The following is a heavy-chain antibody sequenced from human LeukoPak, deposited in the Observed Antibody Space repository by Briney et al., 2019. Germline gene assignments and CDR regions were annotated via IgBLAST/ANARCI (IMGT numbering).Heavy chain of an antibody. CDR2: ISGSGGST. CDR3: ARERVLRFLEWPSAVYDAFDI. Sequence: GGSLRLSCAASGFTFSSYAMSWVRQAPGKGLEWVSAISGSGGSTYYADSVKGRFTISRDNSKNTLYLQMNSLRAEDTAVYYCARERVLRFLEWPSAVYDAFDIWGQGTMVTVSS. J-gene: IGHJ3*02. V-gene: IGHV3-23*01. D-gene: IGHD3-3*01. CDR1: GFTFSSYA.